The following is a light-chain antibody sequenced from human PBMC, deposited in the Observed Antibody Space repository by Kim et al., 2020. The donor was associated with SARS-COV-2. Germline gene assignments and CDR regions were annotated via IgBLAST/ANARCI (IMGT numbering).Light chain of an antibody. J-gene: IGKJ1*01. V-gene: IGKV2-30*01. CDR3: MQATHWPPWT. Sequence: DVVMTQSPLSLPVTLGQPASISCRSSQSLVNSDGDTYLNWFQHKPGQSPRRLIYQVFNRDSGVPERFSGSGSDTNFTLKISRVEADDIGIYFCMQATHWPPWTFGQGTKVDIK. CDR2: QVF. CDR1: QSLVNSDGDTY.